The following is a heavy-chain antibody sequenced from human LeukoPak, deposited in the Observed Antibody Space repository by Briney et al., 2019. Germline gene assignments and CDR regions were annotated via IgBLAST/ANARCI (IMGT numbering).Heavy chain of an antibody. D-gene: IGHD5-18*01. CDR1: GFTFSSYE. Sequence: GGSLRLSCAASGFTFSSYEMNWVRQAPGKGLEWVSYISSSGSTIYYADSVKGRFTISRDNAKNSLYLQMNSLRAEDTAVYYCAWRGGYSYALGYWGPGTLVTVSS. CDR2: ISSSGSTI. V-gene: IGHV3-48*03. J-gene: IGHJ4*02. CDR3: AWRGGYSYALGY.